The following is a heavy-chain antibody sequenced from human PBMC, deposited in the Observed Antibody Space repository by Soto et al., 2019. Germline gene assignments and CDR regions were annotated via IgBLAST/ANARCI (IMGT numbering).Heavy chain of an antibody. D-gene: IGHD6-13*01. CDR2: INHSGST. CDR1: GGSFSGYY. J-gene: IGHJ4*02. CDR3: ARPGYSSSWYVYFDY. Sequence: SETLSLTCAVYGGSFSGYYWSWIRQPPGKGLEWIGEINHSGSTNYNPSLKSRVTISVDTSKNQFSPKLSSVTAADTAVYYCARPGYSSSWYVYFDYWGQGTLVTVSS. V-gene: IGHV4-34*01.